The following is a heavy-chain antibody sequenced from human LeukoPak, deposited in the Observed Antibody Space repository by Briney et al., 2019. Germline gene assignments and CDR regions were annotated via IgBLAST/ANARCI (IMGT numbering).Heavy chain of an antibody. J-gene: IGHJ3*02. CDR3: ARLNHHDRSGYFSPNGFDI. D-gene: IGHD3-22*01. V-gene: IGHV4-59*08. CDR2: LNYTGNA. Sequence: SETLSLTCTVSGGSIRTSPWTWIRQPPGKGLEYIGYLNYTGNANYSPSLKSRVTMSLDTSKKQFSLKLRSVTAADTAVYYCARLNHHDRSGYFSPNGFDIWGQGTMVTVSS. CDR1: GGSIRTSP.